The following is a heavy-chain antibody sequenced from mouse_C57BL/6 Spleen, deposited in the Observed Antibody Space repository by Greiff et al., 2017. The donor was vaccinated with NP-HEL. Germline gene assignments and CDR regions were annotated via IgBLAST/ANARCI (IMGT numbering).Heavy chain of an antibody. D-gene: IGHD1-1*01. V-gene: IGHV5-6*01. CDR1: GFTFSSYG. CDR3: ARRAVADAMDY. Sequence: EVHLVESGGDLVKPGGSLKLSCAASGFTFSSYGMSWVRQTPDKRLEWVATISSGGSYTYYPDSVKGRFTISRDNAKNTLYLQMSSLKSEDTAMYYCARRAVADAMDYWGQGTSVTVSS. CDR2: ISSGGSYT. J-gene: IGHJ4*01.